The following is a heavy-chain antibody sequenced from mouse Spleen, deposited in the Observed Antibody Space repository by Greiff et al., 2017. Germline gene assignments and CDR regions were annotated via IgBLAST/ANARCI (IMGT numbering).Heavy chain of an antibody. J-gene: IGHJ2*01. CDR3: ARDYGYDGDYFDY. D-gene: IGHD2-2*01. Sequence: EVKLVESEGGLVQPGSSMKLSCTASGFTFSDYYMAWVRQVPEKGLEWVANINYDGSSTYYLDSLKSRFIISRDNAKNILYLQMSSLKSEDTATYYCARDYGYDGDYFDYWGQGTTLTVSS. CDR1: GFTFSDYY. V-gene: IGHV5-16*01. CDR2: INYDGSST.